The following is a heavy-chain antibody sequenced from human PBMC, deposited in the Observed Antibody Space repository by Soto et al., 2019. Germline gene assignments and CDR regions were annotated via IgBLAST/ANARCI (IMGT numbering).Heavy chain of an antibody. V-gene: IGHV1-69*01. D-gene: IGHD4-17*01. J-gene: IGHJ4*02. CDR2: IIPIFGTA. Sequence: QVQLVQSGAEVKKPGSSVKVSCKASGGTLSSYAISWVRQAPGQGLGWMGGIIPIFGTANYAQKFQGRVTITADESTSTAYMELSSLRSEDTAVYYCARQPTYGDYVPVDYWGQGTLVTVSS. CDR1: GGTLSSYA. CDR3: ARQPTYGDYVPVDY.